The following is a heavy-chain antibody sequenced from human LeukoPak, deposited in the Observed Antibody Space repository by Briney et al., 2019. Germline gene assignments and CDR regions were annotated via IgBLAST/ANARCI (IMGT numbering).Heavy chain of an antibody. CDR2: ISSSGSTI. J-gene: IGHJ5*02. D-gene: IGHD6-13*01. CDR3: ARDSLVGSSWSP. Sequence: GGSLRLSCAASGFTFSDYYMSWIRQAPGKGLEWVSYISSSGSTIYYADSVKGRFTISRDNAKNSLYLQMSSLRAEDTAVYYCARDSLVGSSWSPWGQGTLVTVSS. CDR1: GFTFSDYY. V-gene: IGHV3-11*01.